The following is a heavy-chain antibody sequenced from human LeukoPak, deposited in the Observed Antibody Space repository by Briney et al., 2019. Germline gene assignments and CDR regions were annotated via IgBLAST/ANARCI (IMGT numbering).Heavy chain of an antibody. CDR2: IKQDGSET. J-gene: IGHJ4*02. D-gene: IGHD1-14*01. Sequence: GGSLRLSCAASGFTFSSYGMNWIRQAPGKGLEWVANIKQDGSETYYVDSVKGRFTISRDNAKNSLYLQMKNLRAEDTALYYCARHNPLWGYWGQGTLVTVSS. V-gene: IGHV3-7*01. CDR1: GFTFSSYG. CDR3: ARHNPLWGY.